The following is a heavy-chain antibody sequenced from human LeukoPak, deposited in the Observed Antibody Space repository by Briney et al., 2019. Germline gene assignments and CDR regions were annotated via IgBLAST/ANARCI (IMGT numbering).Heavy chain of an antibody. CDR3: ARPYYYGSGSFRGMDV. V-gene: IGHV3-21*01. D-gene: IGHD3-10*01. J-gene: IGHJ6*02. Sequence: GGSLRLSCAASGFTFSSYRMNWVRQAPGKGLEWVSSISSSSNYIYYADSVKGRFTLSRDNAKNSLYLQMNSLRAEDTAVYYCARPYYYGSGSFRGMDVWGQGTTVTVSS. CDR1: GFTFSSYR. CDR2: ISSSSNYI.